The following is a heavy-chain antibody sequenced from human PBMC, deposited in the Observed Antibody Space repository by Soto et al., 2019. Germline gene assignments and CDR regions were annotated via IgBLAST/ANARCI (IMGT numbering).Heavy chain of an antibody. J-gene: IGHJ4*02. CDR1: GGTFSSYT. D-gene: IGHD2-21*02. CDR2: IIPLLGIA. Sequence: QVQLVQSGAEVKKPGSSVKVSCKASGGTFSSYTISWVRQAPGQGLEWMGRIIPLLGIANYAQKFQGRVTITADKSTSTAYMELSSLRSEDTAVYYCARDDGLAYCGGDCYSWGQGTLVTVSS. CDR3: ARDDGLAYCGGDCYS. V-gene: IGHV1-69*02.